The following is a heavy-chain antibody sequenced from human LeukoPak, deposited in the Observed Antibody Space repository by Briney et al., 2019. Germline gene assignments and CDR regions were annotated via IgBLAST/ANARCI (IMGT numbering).Heavy chain of an antibody. CDR2: IKQDGSEK. J-gene: IGHJ4*02. V-gene: IGHV3-7*01. Sequence: GGSLRLSCAASGFTFSSYWMSWVRQAPGKGLEWVANIKQDGSEKYYVDSVKGRFTISRDNAKNSLYLQMNSLRAEDTAVYYCAKGYCSSTSCYGGDYYFDYWGQGTLVTVSS. CDR3: AKGYCSSTSCYGGDYYFDY. CDR1: GFTFSSYW. D-gene: IGHD2-2*01.